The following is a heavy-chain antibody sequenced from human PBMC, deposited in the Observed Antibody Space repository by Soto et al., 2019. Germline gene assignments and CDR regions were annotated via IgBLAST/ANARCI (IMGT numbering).Heavy chain of an antibody. CDR1: GGTFSSHG. CDR2: IIPLFHTP. V-gene: IGHV1-69*13. D-gene: IGHD6-19*01. J-gene: IGHJ4*02. CDR3: ATSSGWPYYFDF. Sequence: SVKVSCKASGGTFSSHGISWVRLAPGQGLEWMGGIIPLFHTPKYAQNFQGRVTIIADESASTSHMELSSLRSEDTAVYYCATSSGWPYYFDFWGQGTLVTVSS.